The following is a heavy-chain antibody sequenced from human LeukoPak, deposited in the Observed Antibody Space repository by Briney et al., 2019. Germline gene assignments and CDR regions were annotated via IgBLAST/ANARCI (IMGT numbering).Heavy chain of an antibody. Sequence: GRSLRPSCAASGFTFSSYGMHWVRQAPGKGLEWVAVISYDGSNKYYADSVKGRLTSSRDNSKNTLYLQMNSLRAEDTAVYYCAKETPRNFDWLPQYYYYYGMDVWGQGTTVTVSS. CDR1: GFTFSSYG. J-gene: IGHJ6*02. CDR2: ISYDGSNK. CDR3: AKETPRNFDWLPQYYYYYGMDV. V-gene: IGHV3-30*18. D-gene: IGHD3-9*01.